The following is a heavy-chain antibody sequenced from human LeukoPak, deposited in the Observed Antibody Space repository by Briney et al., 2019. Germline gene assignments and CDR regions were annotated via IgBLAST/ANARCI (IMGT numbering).Heavy chain of an antibody. V-gene: IGHV3-73*01. CDR2: IRSKANSYAT. CDR1: GFTFSGSA. CDR3: TSVVATGDY. J-gene: IGHJ4*02. Sequence: GGSLRLSCAASGFTFSGSAMHWVRQASGKGLEWVGRIRSKANSYATAYAASVKGRFTISRDDSKDTAYLQMNSLKTEDTAVYYCTSVVATGDYWGQGTLVTVSS. D-gene: IGHD5-12*01.